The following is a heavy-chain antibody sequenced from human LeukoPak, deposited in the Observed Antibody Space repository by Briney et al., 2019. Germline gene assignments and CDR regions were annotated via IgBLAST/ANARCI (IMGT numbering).Heavy chain of an antibody. CDR2: ISYDGSNK. Sequence: GRSLRLSCAASGFTFSSYTVHWVRQAPGKGLEWVAVISYDGSNKYYADSVKGRFTISRDNSKNTLYLQMNSLRAEDTAVYYCASSGSYFSAFDIWGQGTMVTVSS. J-gene: IGHJ3*02. D-gene: IGHD1-26*01. V-gene: IGHV3-30*04. CDR1: GFTFSSYT. CDR3: ASSGSYFSAFDI.